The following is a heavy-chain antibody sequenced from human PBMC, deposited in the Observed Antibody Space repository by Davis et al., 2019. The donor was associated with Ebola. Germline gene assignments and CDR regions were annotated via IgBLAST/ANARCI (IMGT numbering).Heavy chain of an antibody. D-gene: IGHD5-24*01. CDR3: ATGDGARGDGFDV. CDR1: GGSISSYY. CDR2: IYYTGNI. V-gene: IGHV4-59*12. Sequence: SETLSLTCTVSGGSISSYYWSWIRQPPGKGLEWFGYIYYTGNINYNPSLKSRVTMSIDTSKNQFSLKLGSVTAADTAVYYCATGDGARGDGFDVWGQGTLVTVSS. J-gene: IGHJ3*01.